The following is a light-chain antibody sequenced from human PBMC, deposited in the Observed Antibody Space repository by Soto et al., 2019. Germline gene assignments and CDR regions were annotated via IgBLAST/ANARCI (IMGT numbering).Light chain of an antibody. CDR1: QSVSSN. Sequence: EIVMTQSPATLSVSPGERATLSCRASQSVSSNLAWYQQKPGQAPRLLIYGASTRATSIPARFSGSGSGTEFTVSITSLQSEDFAVYYCEEYNNLPAFGQGTKVE. CDR3: EEYNNLPA. CDR2: GAS. V-gene: IGKV3-15*01. J-gene: IGKJ1*01.